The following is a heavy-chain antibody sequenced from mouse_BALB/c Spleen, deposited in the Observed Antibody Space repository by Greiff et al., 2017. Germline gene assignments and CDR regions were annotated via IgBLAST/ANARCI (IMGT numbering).Heavy chain of an antibody. V-gene: IGHV1-5*01. CDR2: IYPGNSDT. CDR3: KRSGGFSLYYFDY. CDR1: GYTFTSYW. Sequence: EVQLQQSGTVLARPGASVKMSCKASGYTFTSYWMHWVKQRPGQGLEWIGAIYPGNSDTSYNQKFKGKAKLTAVTSTSTAYMQLNSLTSEDSAVYFCKRSGGFSLYYFDYWGQGTTLTVSS. J-gene: IGHJ2*01.